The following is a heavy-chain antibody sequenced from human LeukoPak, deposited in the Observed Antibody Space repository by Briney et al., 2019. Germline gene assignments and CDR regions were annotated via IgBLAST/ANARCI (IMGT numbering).Heavy chain of an antibody. CDR2: MFWSGTA. CDR3: ERMFFDLWSHPESDLFDM. Sequence: PSETLSLTCSVSGFSINSSDFYWAWIRQPPGKGLEWVGTMFWSGTAYYNPSLESRVAISVDTSQNQFFLKVRSVTAADTAVYYCERMFFDLWSHPESDLFDMRGQGTMVTVSS. V-gene: IGHV4-39*01. J-gene: IGHJ3*02. CDR1: GFSINSSDFY. D-gene: IGHD3-3*01.